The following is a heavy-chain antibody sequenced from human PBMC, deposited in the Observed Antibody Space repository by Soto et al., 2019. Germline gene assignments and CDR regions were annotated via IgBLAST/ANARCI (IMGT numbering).Heavy chain of an antibody. CDR3: AKVSFGFDY. J-gene: IGHJ4*02. CDR2: ISKSGDST. V-gene: IGHV3-23*01. D-gene: IGHD3-10*01. Sequence: EVQLLESGGGLVQPGGSLRLSCAASGVTFTSYAMTWVRQVPGEGLQWVSSISKSGDSTYYADSVKGRFTTSRDNSKNTLYLQMTSLRAEDTAIYYCAKVSFGFDYWGQGTLVTVSS. CDR1: GVTFTSYA.